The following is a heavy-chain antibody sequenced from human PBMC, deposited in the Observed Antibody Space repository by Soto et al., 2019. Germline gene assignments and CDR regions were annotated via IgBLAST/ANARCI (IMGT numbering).Heavy chain of an antibody. CDR3: ARRYCSDSYCSYFDY. D-gene: IGHD2-15*01. Sequence: SETLSLTCAVYGGSVSGYFWSWIRQPPGKGLEWIGEINHSGTTSYSPSLDSRVTTSVDTSKNQFSLRLSSVTAADTATYYCARRYCSDSYCSYFDYWGRGTLVTVPQ. V-gene: IGHV4-34*01. CDR1: GGSVSGYF. J-gene: IGHJ4*02. CDR2: INHSGTT.